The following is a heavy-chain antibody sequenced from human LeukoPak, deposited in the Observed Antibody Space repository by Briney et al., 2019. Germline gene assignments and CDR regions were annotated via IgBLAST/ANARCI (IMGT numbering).Heavy chain of an antibody. Sequence: GGSLRLSCAASGFTFSSYAMHWVRQAPGKGLEWVAVISYDGSNKYYADSVKGRFTLSRDNSRNTLYLQMNSLRAENTAVYYCARDQGVLLWFGELFPPDYWGQETLVTVSS. CDR1: GFTFSSYA. V-gene: IGHV3-30*04. J-gene: IGHJ4*02. CDR3: ARDQGVLLWFGELFPPDY. D-gene: IGHD3-10*01. CDR2: ISYDGSNK.